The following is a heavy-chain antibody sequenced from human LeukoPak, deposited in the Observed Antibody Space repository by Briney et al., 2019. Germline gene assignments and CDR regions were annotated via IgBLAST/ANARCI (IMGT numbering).Heavy chain of an antibody. J-gene: IGHJ4*02. CDR2: IYYSGST. V-gene: IGHV4-39*07. CDR1: GGSISSSSYY. CDR3: ARGKGHSYGRGTFDY. Sequence: SETLSLTCTVSGGSISSSSYYWGWIRQPPGKGLEWIGSIYYSGSTYYNPSLKSRVTISVDTSKNQFSLKLSSVTAADTAVYYCARGKGHSYGRGTFDYWGQGTLVTVSS. D-gene: IGHD5-18*01.